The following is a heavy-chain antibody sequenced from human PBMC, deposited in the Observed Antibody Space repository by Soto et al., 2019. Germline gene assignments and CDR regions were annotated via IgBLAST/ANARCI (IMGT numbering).Heavy chain of an antibody. D-gene: IGHD3-10*01. J-gene: IGHJ6*02. CDR1: GGSISSYY. CDR3: ASGTSYYYGSGSYYYYYYGMDV. V-gene: IGHV4-4*07. Sequence: SETLSLTCTVSGGSISSYYWSWIRQPAGKGLEWIGRTYTSGSTNYNPSLKSRVTMSVDTSKNQFSLKLSSVTAADTAVYYCASGTSYYYGSGSYYYYYYGMDVWGQGTTVTVSS. CDR2: TYTSGST.